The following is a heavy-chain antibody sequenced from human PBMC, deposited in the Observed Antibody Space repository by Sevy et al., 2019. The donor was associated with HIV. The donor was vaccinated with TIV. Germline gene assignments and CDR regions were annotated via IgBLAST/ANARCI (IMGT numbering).Heavy chain of an antibody. Sequence: GGSLRLSCAASGFTFSIYSMNWVRQAPGKGLEWVSSSSSSSNYIYYADSVKGRFTISRDNAKNSLYRQMNSLRAEDTAVSYCARDGGRITMVQGVLAYYHGMDVWGQGTTVTVSS. CDR3: ARDGGRITMVQGVLAYYHGMDV. CDR2: SSSSSNYI. D-gene: IGHD3-10*01. CDR1: GFTFSIYS. V-gene: IGHV3-21*01. J-gene: IGHJ6*02.